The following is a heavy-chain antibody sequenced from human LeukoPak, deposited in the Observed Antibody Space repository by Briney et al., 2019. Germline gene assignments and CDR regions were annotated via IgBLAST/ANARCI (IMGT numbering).Heavy chain of an antibody. J-gene: IGHJ4*02. V-gene: IGHV3-7*01. CDR2: IKQDGSEK. D-gene: IGHD3-22*01. Sequence: PGGSLRLSCAASGFTFSSYWMSWVRQAPGKGLEWVANIKQDGSEKYYVDSVKGRFTISRDNAKNSLYLQMNSLRAEDTAVYYCARDVGDNYYDSSGYLFDYWGQGTLVTVSS. CDR1: GFTFSSYW. CDR3: ARDVGDNYYDSSGYLFDY.